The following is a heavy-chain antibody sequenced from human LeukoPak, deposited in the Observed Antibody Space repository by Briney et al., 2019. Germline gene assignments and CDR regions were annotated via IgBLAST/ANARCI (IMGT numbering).Heavy chain of an antibody. V-gene: IGHV4-4*02. Sequence: SETLSLTCAVSGGSISSSNWWGWVRQPPGRGLECIGEIHHSGTTNYNPSLKSRVTISVDTSKDQFSLKLISVTATDTAVYYCAREGTVSTYYFDYWGQGTLVTVSS. J-gene: IGHJ4*02. CDR3: AREGTVSTYYFDY. CDR2: IHHSGTT. CDR1: GGSISSSNW. D-gene: IGHD1-1*01.